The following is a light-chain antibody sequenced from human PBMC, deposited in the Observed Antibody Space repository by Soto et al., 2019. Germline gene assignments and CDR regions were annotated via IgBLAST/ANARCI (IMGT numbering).Light chain of an antibody. CDR2: GAS. CDR3: QHYGSSPET. J-gene: IGKJ1*01. Sequence: EIVMTQSPATLSLSPGERATLSCRASQSVSSNYLAWYQQKPGQAPRLLIYGASSRATGIPDRFSGSGSGTDFTLTISRLEPEDFAVYYCQHYGSSPETFGQGTKVDIK. V-gene: IGKV3-20*01. CDR1: QSVSSNY.